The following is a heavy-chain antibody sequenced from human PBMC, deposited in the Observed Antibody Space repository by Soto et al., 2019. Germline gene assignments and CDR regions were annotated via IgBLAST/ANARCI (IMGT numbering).Heavy chain of an antibody. CDR2: ISYDGTNK. D-gene: IGHD2-2*01. CDR3: ARDPYSISSSCYRAFDI. Sequence: QVQLVESGGGVVQPGRSLRLSCAASGIAFSSYAMHWVRQAPGKGPEWVAVISYDGTNKYYADSVKGRFTISRDNSKNTLYLQMNSLRAEDTAVYYCARDPYSISSSCYRAFDIWGQGTMVTVSS. CDR1: GIAFSSYA. J-gene: IGHJ3*02. V-gene: IGHV3-30-3*01.